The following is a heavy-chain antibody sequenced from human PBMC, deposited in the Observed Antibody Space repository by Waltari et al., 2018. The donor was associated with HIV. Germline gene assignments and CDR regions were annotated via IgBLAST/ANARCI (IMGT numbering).Heavy chain of an antibody. D-gene: IGHD3-3*01. Sequence: EVLLVESRGGLVQPGGSLRLSCAASGFPFSTYWMHWVRQAPGKGLVWVSRIDEYGGITNYADSVEGRFTISRDNAKNTLYLQMNNLRAEDTATYYCARDLSGYSDYWGQGTLVTVSS. V-gene: IGHV3-74*01. J-gene: IGHJ4*02. CDR3: ARDLSGYSDY. CDR2: IDEYGGIT. CDR1: GFPFSTYW.